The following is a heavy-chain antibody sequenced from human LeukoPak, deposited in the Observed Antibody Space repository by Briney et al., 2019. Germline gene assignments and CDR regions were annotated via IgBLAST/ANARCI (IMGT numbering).Heavy chain of an antibody. Sequence: PGGSLRLSCAASGFTFSSYEMNWVRQAPGKGLEWGSYISSSGSTIYYADSVKGRFTISRDNAKNSLYLQMTSLRAEDTAVYYCARVVGSYGSHFDYWGQGTLVTVSS. CDR2: ISSSGSTI. CDR3: ARVVGSYGSHFDY. J-gene: IGHJ4*02. CDR1: GFTFSSYE. V-gene: IGHV3-48*03. D-gene: IGHD5-18*01.